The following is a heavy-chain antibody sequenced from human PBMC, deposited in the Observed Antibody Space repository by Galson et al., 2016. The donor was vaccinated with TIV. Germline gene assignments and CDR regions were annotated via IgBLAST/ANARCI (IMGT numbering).Heavy chain of an antibody. CDR3: ASVAWFPGLSLDN. V-gene: IGHV1-24*01. CDR2: FDPEQHKK. Sequence: SVKVSCKVSGDSLSDLSMHWVRQAPGKGLEWMAGFDPEQHKKIYAQKLEGRVTLTDDTSTDTAFLELSSPSFEDTAVYYCASVAWFPGLSLDNWRQGTLVIVSS. CDR1: GDSLSDLS. D-gene: IGHD2/OR15-2a*01. J-gene: IGHJ4*02.